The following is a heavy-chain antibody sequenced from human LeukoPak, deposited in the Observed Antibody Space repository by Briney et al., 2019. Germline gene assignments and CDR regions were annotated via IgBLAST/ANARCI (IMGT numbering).Heavy chain of an antibody. CDR1: GYTFTGYY. D-gene: IGHD3-22*01. CDR2: INPNSGGT. Sequence: VSVKVSCKASGYTFTGYYLNWVRQAPGQGLEWMGRINPNSGGTNYAQKFQGRVTMTRDTSISTAYMELSRLRSDDTAVYYCARTYDSSGYPMIDYWGQGTLVTVSS. CDR3: ARTYDSSGYPMIDY. J-gene: IGHJ4*02. V-gene: IGHV1-2*06.